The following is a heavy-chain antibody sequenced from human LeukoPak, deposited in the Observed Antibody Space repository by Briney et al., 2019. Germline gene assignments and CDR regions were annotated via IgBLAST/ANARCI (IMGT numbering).Heavy chain of an antibody. Sequence: GGSLRLSCAASAFTFSSYAMHWVRQAPGKGLEWVALISYDGSNEYYADSVKGRFTISRDNSKNTLYLQMNSLRAEDTAVYYCARRVYYYDFWSGYYYYYMDVWGKGTTVTVSS. CDR1: AFTFSSYA. V-gene: IGHV3-30*03. D-gene: IGHD3-3*01. CDR2: ISYDGSNE. J-gene: IGHJ6*03. CDR3: ARRVYYYDFWSGYYYYYMDV.